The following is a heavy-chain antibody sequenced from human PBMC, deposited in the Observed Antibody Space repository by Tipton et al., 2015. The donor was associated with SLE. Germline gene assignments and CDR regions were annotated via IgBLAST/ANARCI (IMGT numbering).Heavy chain of an antibody. V-gene: IGHV4-59*01. D-gene: IGHD5/OR15-5a*01. CDR2: IYYSGST. CDR3: AGGGLRRSWFDP. CDR1: GASISTFY. Sequence: TLSLTCTVSGASISTFYWRWIRQPPGKGLEWIGYIYYSGSTIYNPSLKSRVTISVDTSRSQFSLKLSSVNTADTAVYYCAGGGLRRSWFDPWGQGTLVTVSS. J-gene: IGHJ5*02.